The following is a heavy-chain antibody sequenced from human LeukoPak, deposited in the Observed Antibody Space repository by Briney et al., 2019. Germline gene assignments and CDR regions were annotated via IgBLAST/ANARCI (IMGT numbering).Heavy chain of an antibody. CDR1: GFTVSSNY. J-gene: IGHJ3*01. D-gene: IGHD3-16*02. CDR3: VKRLTLGDLSIKGAFAL. CDR2: IYNDGST. Sequence: GSLSLSCAASGFTVSSNYMSWVRQGPGKGLEWVALIYNDGSTHYTDSVKGRFTISRDTSRNTVFLQMNSLRVEDSAMYYCVKRLTLGDLSIKGAFALWGQGTMVTVAS. V-gene: IGHV3-53*01.